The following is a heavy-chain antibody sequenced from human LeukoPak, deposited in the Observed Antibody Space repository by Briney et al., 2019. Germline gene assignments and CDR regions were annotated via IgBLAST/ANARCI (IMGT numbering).Heavy chain of an antibody. D-gene: IGHD5-18*01. V-gene: IGHV3-48*03. CDR1: GFTFSSYE. CDR3: ARDRGYSYGYTP. Sequence: GGSLRLSCAASGFTFSSYEMNWIRQAPGKGLEWVSYISSSGNTIYYADSVKGRFTISSDNAKNSLFLQMNSLRAEDTALYYCARDRGYSYGYTPWGQGTLVTVSS. J-gene: IGHJ5*02. CDR2: ISSSGNTI.